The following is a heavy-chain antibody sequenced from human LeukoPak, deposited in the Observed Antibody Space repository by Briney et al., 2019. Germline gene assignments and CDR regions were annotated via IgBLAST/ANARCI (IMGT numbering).Heavy chain of an antibody. CDR2: VSGSGGST. CDR1: GFTFSSYA. V-gene: IGHV3-23*01. J-gene: IGHJ4*02. CDR3: ATPLYDYVWGSYRY. D-gene: IGHD3-16*02. Sequence: AGSLRLSCAASGFTFSSYAMSWVRQAQGKGLEWVSAVSGSGGSTYYADPVKGRFTISRDNSKNTLYLQMNSLRAEDTAVYYCATPLYDYVWGSYRYWGQGTLVTVSS.